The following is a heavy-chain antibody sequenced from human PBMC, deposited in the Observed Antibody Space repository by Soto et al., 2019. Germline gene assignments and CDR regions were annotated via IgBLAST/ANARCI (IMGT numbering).Heavy chain of an antibody. CDR2: INPNSGGT. V-gene: IGHV1-2*04. CDR3: ARVPPRLHIWRSYRPNHFDY. D-gene: IGHD3-16*02. Sequence: QVQLVQSGAEVKKPGASVKVSCKASGYTFTGYYMHWVRQAPGQGLEWMGWINPNSGGTNYAQKFQGWVTMTRDTSISKAYMELRRLRSDDTAVYYCARVPPRLHIWRSYRPNHFDYWGQGTLVTVSS. CDR1: GYTFTGYY. J-gene: IGHJ4*02.